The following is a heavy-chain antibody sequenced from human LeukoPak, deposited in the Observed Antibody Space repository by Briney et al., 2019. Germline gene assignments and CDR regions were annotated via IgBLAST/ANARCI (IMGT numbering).Heavy chain of an antibody. CDR3: ARHRPRWSLDV. CDR2: ICISSIYI. CDR1: GFPFRNYK. V-gene: IGHV3-21*01. Sequence: GGSLRLSWAVSGFPFRNYKMKWVRQAQGKGLNCVSSICISSIYIYYGDSLKVRFTISRDNAKNSLFLQTNSLRAEDTAVYFCARHRPRWSLDVWGQGTTVTVSS. D-gene: IGHD3-3*01. J-gene: IGHJ6*02.